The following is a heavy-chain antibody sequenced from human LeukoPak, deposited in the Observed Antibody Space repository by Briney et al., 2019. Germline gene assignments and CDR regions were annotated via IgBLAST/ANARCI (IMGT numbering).Heavy chain of an antibody. J-gene: IGHJ5*02. CDR1: GYTFTSYG. D-gene: IGHD3-16*02. V-gene: IGHV1-18*01. CDR3: ARAKERAIWGSYRPNWFDP. CDR2: ISAYNGNT. Sequence: ASVTVSCKASGYTFTSYGISWVRQAPGQGLEWMGWISAYNGNTNYAQKLQGRVTMTTDTSTSTAYMELRSLRSDDTAVYYCARAKERAIWGSYRPNWFDPWGQGTLVTVSS.